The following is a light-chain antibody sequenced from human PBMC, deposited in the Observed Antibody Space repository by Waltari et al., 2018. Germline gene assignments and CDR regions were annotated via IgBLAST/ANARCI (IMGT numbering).Light chain of an antibody. J-gene: IGKJ2*02. CDR3: QQRSAWPGT. Sequence: EIVLTQSPATLSLSPGEIATLSCRASQSVYNYLVWYQQKPGQAPRLLIYDTSNRATGIPARFSGSGSGTDFTLTISSLEPEDFAVYYCQQRSAWPGTFGQGTKLDIK. V-gene: IGKV3-11*01. CDR2: DTS. CDR1: QSVYNY.